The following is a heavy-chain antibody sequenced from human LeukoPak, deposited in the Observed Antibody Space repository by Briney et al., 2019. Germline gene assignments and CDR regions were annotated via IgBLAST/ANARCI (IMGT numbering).Heavy chain of an antibody. J-gene: IGHJ4*02. D-gene: IGHD2-15*01. Sequence: GGSLRLSCAASGFTFSSYAMSWVRPAPGKGLEWVSAISGRGDSTYYADSVNGRFTISRDNYKNTLYLQMNSLRAEDTAVYYCAKAGAVVVVAAKYFDYWGQGTLVTVSS. V-gene: IGHV3-23*01. CDR2: ISGRGDST. CDR1: GFTFSSYA. CDR3: AKAGAVVVVAAKYFDY.